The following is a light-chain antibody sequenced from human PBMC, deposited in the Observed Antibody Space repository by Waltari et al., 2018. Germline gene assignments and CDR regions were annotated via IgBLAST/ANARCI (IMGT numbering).Light chain of an antibody. CDR1: RSAVGTNNH. CDR3: LSYAATVSFG. CDR2: EVS. V-gene: IGLV2-23*02. Sequence: QPALPQPASVSGPPGQSITIACTGPRSAVGTNNHVCCYQKPPDKAPKLIIYEVSKRPSGVSDRFSGSKSGNTASLTISGLQAEDEADYYCLSYAATVSFGFGGGTKLTVL. J-gene: IGLJ2*01.